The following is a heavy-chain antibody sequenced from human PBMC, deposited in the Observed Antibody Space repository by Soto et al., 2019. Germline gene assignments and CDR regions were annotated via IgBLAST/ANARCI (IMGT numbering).Heavy chain of an antibody. Sequence: SETLSLTCTVSGCSISSGGYYWSWIHQHPGKGLERIGYIYYSGSTYYNPSLKSRVTISVDTSKNQFSLKLSSVTAADTAVYYCARQQPYDYSLDYWGQGTLVTVSS. J-gene: IGHJ4*02. CDR3: ARQQPYDYSLDY. CDR1: GCSISSGGYY. V-gene: IGHV4-31*03. D-gene: IGHD4-4*01. CDR2: IYYSGST.